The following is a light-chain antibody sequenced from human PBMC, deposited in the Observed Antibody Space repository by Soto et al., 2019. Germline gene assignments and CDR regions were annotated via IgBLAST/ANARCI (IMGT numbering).Light chain of an antibody. CDR2: TNN. CDR1: SSNIGTNT. CDR3: AAWDDTLNIYV. V-gene: IGLV1-44*01. Sequence: VLTQPPSVSGTPGQRVTISCFGSSSNIGTNTVNWYQQLSGTAPKLLIYTNNQRPSGVPDRFSGSKSGTSASLAISGLQSEDELDYYCAAWDDTLNIYVFGTGTKVTVL. J-gene: IGLJ1*01.